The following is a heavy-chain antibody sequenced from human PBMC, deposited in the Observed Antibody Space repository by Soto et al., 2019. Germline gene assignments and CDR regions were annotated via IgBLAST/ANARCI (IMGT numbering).Heavy chain of an antibody. CDR1: GFTFSDYY. CDR3: ARAASNHFASGSYLPCYMDV. V-gene: IGHV3-11*06. J-gene: IGHJ6*03. D-gene: IGHD3-10*01. CDR2: ISSSSSYT. Sequence: GGSLRLSCAASGFTFSDYYMSWIRQAPGKGLEWVSYISSSSSYTNYADSVKGRFTISRDNAKNSLYLQMNSLRAEDTAVYYCARAASNHFASGSYLPCYMDVWSKGTTVTVSS.